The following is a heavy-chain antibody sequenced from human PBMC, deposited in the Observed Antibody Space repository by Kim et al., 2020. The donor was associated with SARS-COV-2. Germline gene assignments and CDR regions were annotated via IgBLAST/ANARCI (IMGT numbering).Heavy chain of an antibody. V-gene: IGHV3-33*05. CDR1: GFTFSRYG. CDR2: ISYDGSNK. J-gene: IGHJ6*02. CDR3: ASDHDYGMDV. Sequence: GGSLRLSCAASGFTFSRYGMHWVRQAPGKGLEWVAVISYDGSNKYYADSVKGRFTISRDNSKNTLYLQMNSLRADDTAVYYCASDHDYGMDVWGQGTPVTVSS.